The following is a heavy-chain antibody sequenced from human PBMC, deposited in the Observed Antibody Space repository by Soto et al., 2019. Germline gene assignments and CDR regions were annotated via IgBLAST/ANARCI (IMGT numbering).Heavy chain of an antibody. Sequence: EVQLLESGGGLVQPGGSLRLSCAASGFTFSNYAMSWVRQAPGKGLEWVSAISGSGGSTYYADSVKGRFTLCRDNSKNTLALQMNSLRAEDTAVYYCAKDKMGSVVGAAPFDYWGQGTLVTVSS. V-gene: IGHV3-23*01. J-gene: IGHJ4*02. CDR3: AKDKMGSVVGAAPFDY. CDR2: ISGSGGST. CDR1: GFTFSNYA. D-gene: IGHD1-26*01.